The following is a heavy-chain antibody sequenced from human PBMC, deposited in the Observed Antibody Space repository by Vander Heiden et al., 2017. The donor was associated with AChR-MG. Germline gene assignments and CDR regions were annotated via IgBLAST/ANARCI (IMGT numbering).Heavy chain of an antibody. CDR3: ARVRRITIFGVADYGMDV. Sequence: QVQLQESGPGLVKPSETLSLTCTVSGGSIRSYYWSWIRQPAGKGLEWIGRIYTSGSTNYNPSLKSRVTMSVDTSKNQFSLKLSSVTAADTAVYYCARVRRITIFGVADYGMDVWGQGTTVTVSS. J-gene: IGHJ6*02. CDR1: GGSIRSYY. D-gene: IGHD3-3*01. V-gene: IGHV4-4*07. CDR2: IYTSGST.